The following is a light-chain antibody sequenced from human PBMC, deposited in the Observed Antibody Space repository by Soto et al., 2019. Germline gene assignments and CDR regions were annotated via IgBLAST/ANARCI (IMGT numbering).Light chain of an antibody. CDR1: SSDVGGYNY. CDR2: DVN. V-gene: IGLV2-14*01. J-gene: IGLJ1*01. CDR3: CSYTGSTTYV. Sequence: QSALTQPASVSGSPGQSITISCTGASSDVGGYNYVSWYQQRPGKAPKLMIFDVNNRPSGVSNRFSGSKSGNTASLTISGLQAEDEADYYCCSYTGSTTYVFGTGTKVTVL.